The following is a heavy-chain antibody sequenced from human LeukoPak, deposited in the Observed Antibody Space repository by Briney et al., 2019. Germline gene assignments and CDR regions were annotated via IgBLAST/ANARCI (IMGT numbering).Heavy chain of an antibody. Sequence: PGGSLGLSCAASGFTFSSYAMSWVRQAPGKGLEWVSAISGSGGSTYYADSVKGRFTISRDNSKNTLYLQMNSLRAEDTAVYYCAKGAAAAGERLYYYYGMDVWGKGTTVTVSS. CDR2: ISGSGGST. V-gene: IGHV3-23*01. CDR1: GFTFSSYA. D-gene: IGHD6-13*01. CDR3: AKGAAAAGERLYYYYGMDV. J-gene: IGHJ6*04.